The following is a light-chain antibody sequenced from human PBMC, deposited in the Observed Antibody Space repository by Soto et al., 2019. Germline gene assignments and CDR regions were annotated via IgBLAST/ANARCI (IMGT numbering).Light chain of an antibody. V-gene: IGKV3-20*01. Sequence: EIVLTQSPGTLSLSPGERATLSCRASQSVSSSYLAWYQQKPGQAPRLLIYGASTRATGIPDRFSGSGSGTHFTLTISRLEPGDFAVYYCQHFGGTTFTFGQGTKVDIK. CDR2: GAS. J-gene: IGKJ1*01. CDR1: QSVSSSY. CDR3: QHFGGTTFT.